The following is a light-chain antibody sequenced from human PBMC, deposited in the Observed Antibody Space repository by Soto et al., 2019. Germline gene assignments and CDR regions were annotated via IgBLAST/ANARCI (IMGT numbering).Light chain of an antibody. J-gene: IGKJ1*01. V-gene: IGKV1-27*01. CDR2: AAS. CDR1: QGISNY. CDR3: QKYNNAPWT. Sequence: DIQMTQSPSSLSASVGDRVTITCRASQGISNYLAWYQQKPGKVPKLLIYAASTLQSGVPSRFSGSGPGTDCTLTISSPQPEDVATYYCQKYNNAPWTFGQGTRVEI.